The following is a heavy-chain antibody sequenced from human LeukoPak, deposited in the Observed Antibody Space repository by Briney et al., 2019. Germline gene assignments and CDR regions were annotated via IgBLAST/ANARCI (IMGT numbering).Heavy chain of an antibody. CDR2: INQDGSEK. Sequence: GGSLRLSCAASGFTFSTCWMSWVRQAPGKGLVWVANINQDGSEKYYVDSVKGRFTISRDNAKNSLYLQMNSLRAEDTAVYYCAYRFDYWGQGTLVTVSS. J-gene: IGHJ4*02. D-gene: IGHD3-16*02. V-gene: IGHV3-7*01. CDR3: AYRFDY. CDR1: GFTFSTCW.